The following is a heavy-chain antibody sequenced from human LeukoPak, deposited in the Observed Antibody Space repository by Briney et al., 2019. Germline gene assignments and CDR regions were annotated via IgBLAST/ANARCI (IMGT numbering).Heavy chain of an antibody. CDR3: ATGSSTIFDY. Sequence: SETLSLTCAVYGGSFSGYYWSWIRQPPGKGLEWIGEIYHSGSTNYNPSLKSRVTISVDKSKNQFSLKLSSVTAADTAVYYCATGSSTIFDYWGQGTLVTVSS. CDR2: IYHSGST. D-gene: IGHD2/OR15-2a*01. J-gene: IGHJ4*02. CDR1: GGSFSGYY. V-gene: IGHV4-34*01.